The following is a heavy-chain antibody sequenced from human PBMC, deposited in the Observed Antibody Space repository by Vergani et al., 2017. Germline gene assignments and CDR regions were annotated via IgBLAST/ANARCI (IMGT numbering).Heavy chain of an antibody. CDR3: ARDRPEQIVVVTAMVFDP. V-gene: IGHV3-21*01. J-gene: IGHJ5*02. CDR1: GFPFRCYR. CDR2: ISSSSGYI. Sequence: EVRLLESGGGLVKPGGSLRPPCAALGFPFRCYRMNWVRQAPGKGLEWVSTISSSSGYIYYADSVKGRFTISRDHAKNSLYLQMNRLRAEDTAVYYCARDRPEQIVVVTAMVFDPWGQGTLVTVSS. D-gene: IGHD2-21*02.